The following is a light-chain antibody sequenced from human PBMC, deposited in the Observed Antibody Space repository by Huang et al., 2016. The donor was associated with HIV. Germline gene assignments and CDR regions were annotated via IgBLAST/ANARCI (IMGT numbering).Light chain of an antibody. CDR2: DTS. V-gene: IGKV3-11*01. Sequence: EIVLTQSPDTLSLSPGEGATLSYRASQSVNNYLGWYQQKPGQAPRLLIYDTSSRATGVPARFTGSGSGTAFTLTISSLEPEDFAVYYCQQRSNLLTFGGGTKVEI. J-gene: IGKJ4*01. CDR3: QQRSNLLT. CDR1: QSVNNY.